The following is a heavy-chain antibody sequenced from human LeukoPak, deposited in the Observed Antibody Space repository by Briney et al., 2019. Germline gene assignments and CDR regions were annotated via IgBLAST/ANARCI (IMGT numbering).Heavy chain of an antibody. CDR1: NYSTSRGHY. J-gene: IGHJ4*02. V-gene: IGHV4-38-2*02. Sequence: SGTLSLTCTVSNYSTSRGHYWGWIRQPPGKGLEWIGNIYHSGSTSYSPSLKGRVTISVDTSKNQFSLNLSSLTAADTAVYFCARDPLRGFDFWGQGTLVTVSS. CDR3: ARDPLRGFDF. CDR2: IYHSGST.